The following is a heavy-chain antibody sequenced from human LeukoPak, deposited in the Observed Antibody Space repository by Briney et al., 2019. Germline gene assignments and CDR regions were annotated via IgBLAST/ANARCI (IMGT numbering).Heavy chain of an antibody. J-gene: IGHJ5*02. Sequence: KPSETLSLTCTVSGGSISSYYWSWIRQPAGKGLEWIGRIYTSGSTNYNPSLKSRVTMSVDTSKNQFSLKLSSMTAADTAVYYCARDLSGSGSRPTGNWFDPWGQGTLVTVSS. D-gene: IGHD3-10*01. CDR2: IYTSGST. CDR3: ARDLSGSGSRPTGNWFDP. CDR1: GGSISSYY. V-gene: IGHV4-4*07.